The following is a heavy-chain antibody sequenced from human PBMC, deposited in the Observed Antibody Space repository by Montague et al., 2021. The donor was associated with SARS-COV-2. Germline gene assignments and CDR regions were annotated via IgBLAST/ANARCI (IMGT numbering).Heavy chain of an antibody. J-gene: IGHJ4*02. V-gene: IGHV3-66*01. CDR3: ARDLGGAAAGNFDY. CDR2: IYSGSST. D-gene: IGHD6-13*01. CDR1: GFTVSSNY. Sequence: SLRLSCAASGFTVSSNYMSWVRQAPGKGLEWVSVIYSGSSTCYADSVKGRFTISRDNSENTLYLQMNSLRAEDTAVYYCARDLGGAAAGNFDYWGQGTLVTVSS.